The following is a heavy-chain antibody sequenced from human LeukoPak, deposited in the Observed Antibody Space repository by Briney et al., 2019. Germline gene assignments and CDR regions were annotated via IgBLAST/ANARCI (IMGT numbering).Heavy chain of an antibody. Sequence: PGGSLRLSCAASGFTFSSYGMHWVRQAPGKGLEWVAFIRYDGGNKYYADSVKGRFTISRDNSKNTLYLQMNSLRAEDTAVYYCAKVRSRIATGWYLYAFDIWGQGTMVTVSS. CDR2: IRYDGGNK. CDR3: AKVRSRIATGWYLYAFDI. V-gene: IGHV3-30*02. D-gene: IGHD6-19*01. J-gene: IGHJ3*02. CDR1: GFTFSSYG.